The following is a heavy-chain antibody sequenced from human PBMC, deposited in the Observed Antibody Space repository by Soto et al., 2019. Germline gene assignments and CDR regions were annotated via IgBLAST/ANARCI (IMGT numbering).Heavy chain of an antibody. V-gene: IGHV3-30*18. Sequence: QVQLVESGGGVVQPGRSLRLSCAASGFTFSSYGLHWVRQAPRKGLESVAVISYYGSNKYYEASVKGRFTISRDNSKNTRYLQRTSLRAEDTAVYYCAKDRYDWNYAADCCFDLWGRGTLVTVSS. J-gene: IGHJ2*01. D-gene: IGHD1-7*01. CDR1: GFTFSSYG. CDR3: AKDRYDWNYAADCCFDL. CDR2: ISYYGSNK.